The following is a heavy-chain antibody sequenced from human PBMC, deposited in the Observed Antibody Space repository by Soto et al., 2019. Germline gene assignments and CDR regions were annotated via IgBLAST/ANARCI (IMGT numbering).Heavy chain of an antibody. V-gene: IGHV4-31*03. CDR1: GGSVNSGGYY. Sequence: QVQLHESGPGLVKPSQTLSLTCTVSGGSVNSGGYYWTWIRQHPGKGLEWIGYIYYRGTAYYNPSLKRRVSISLDPSKNQFSLKLSSVTAADTAVYYCARGATTFPGDFVDSWGQGTLVTVSS. CDR3: ARGATTFPGDFVDS. CDR2: IYYRGTA. D-gene: IGHD4-17*01. J-gene: IGHJ4*02.